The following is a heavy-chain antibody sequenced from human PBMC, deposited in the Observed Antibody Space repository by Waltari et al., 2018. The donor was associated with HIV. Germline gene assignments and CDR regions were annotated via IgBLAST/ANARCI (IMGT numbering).Heavy chain of an antibody. CDR1: GFTFSSIG. V-gene: IGHV3-30*18. CDR3: AKPAAMASYGMDV. Sequence: QVQLVESGGGVVQPGRSLRLSCAASGFTFSSIGMHWVRQAPGKGLEWVAVISYDGSNKYYADSVKGRFTISRDNSKNTLYLQMNSLRAEDTAVYYCAKPAAMASYGMDVWGQGTTVTVSS. CDR2: ISYDGSNK. J-gene: IGHJ6*02. D-gene: IGHD5-18*01.